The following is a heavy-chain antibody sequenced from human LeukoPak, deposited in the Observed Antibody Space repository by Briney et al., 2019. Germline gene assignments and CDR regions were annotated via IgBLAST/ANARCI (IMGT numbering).Heavy chain of an antibody. CDR2: ITTRGDT. CDR3: AKDLSAAGPYGMDV. V-gene: IGHV3-13*04. CDR1: GFTFSSYD. J-gene: IGHJ6*02. D-gene: IGHD6-13*01. Sequence: GGSLRLSCAASGFTFSSYDMHWVRQATGRGLEWVSAITTRGDTYYSGSVKGRFTISRDNSKNTLYLQMNSLRAEDTAVYYCAKDLSAAGPYGMDVWGQGTTVTVSS.